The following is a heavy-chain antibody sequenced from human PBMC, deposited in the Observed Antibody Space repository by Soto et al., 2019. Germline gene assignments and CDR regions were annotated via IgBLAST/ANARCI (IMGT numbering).Heavy chain of an antibody. CDR2: ITPIFGTT. V-gene: IGHV1-69*01. CDR1: GTFKSYA. J-gene: IGHJ3*02. Sequence: QVQLVQSGAEVKKPGSSVKVSCKASGTFKSYAITWVRQAPGQGLEWMGVITPIFGTTNYAQKFQGRVTNSADESKSNAYMELSSLRSGDTAVYYCARLRRETYLNDAFDIWGPGTMVTVSS. CDR3: ARLRRETYLNDAFDI.